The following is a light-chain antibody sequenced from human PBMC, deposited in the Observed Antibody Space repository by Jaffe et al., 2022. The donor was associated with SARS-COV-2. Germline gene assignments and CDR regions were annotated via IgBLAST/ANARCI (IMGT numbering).Light chain of an antibody. Sequence: DIQMTQSPSTLSASVGDRVTITCRASQSISSWLAWYQQKPGKAPKLLIYKASSLEGGVPSRFSGSGSGTEFTLTISSLQPDDSATYYCQQYNTYMLTFGGGTKVEIK. CDR3: QQYNTYMLT. J-gene: IGKJ4*01. CDR2: KAS. V-gene: IGKV1-5*03. CDR1: QSISSW.